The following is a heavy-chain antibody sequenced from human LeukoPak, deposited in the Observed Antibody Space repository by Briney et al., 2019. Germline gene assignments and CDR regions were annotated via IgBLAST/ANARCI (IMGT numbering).Heavy chain of an antibody. D-gene: IGHD5-18*01. CDR3: ARVLTGIQLWLHGN. CDR1: GYTFTGYY. Sequence: ASVKVSCKASGYTFTGYYMHWVRQAPGQGLEWMGWINPNSGGTNYAQKFQGRVTMTRDTSISTAYMELSRLRSDDTAVYYCARVLTGIQLWLHGNWGQGTLVTVSS. CDR2: INPNSGGT. V-gene: IGHV1-2*02. J-gene: IGHJ4*02.